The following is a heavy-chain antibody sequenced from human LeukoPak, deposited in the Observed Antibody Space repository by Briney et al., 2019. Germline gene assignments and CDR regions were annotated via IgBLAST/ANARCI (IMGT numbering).Heavy chain of an antibody. CDR3: ARVGSSAWPFG. CDR1: GFTFSSYA. D-gene: IGHD6-19*01. V-gene: IGHV3-30*04. Sequence: GGSLRLSCAASGFTFSSYAMHWVRQALGKGLEWVAVISYDGSNKYYADSVKGRFTISRDNSKNTLYLQMNSLRVEDTALYYCARVGSSAWPFGWGQGTLVTVSS. J-gene: IGHJ4*02. CDR2: ISYDGSNK.